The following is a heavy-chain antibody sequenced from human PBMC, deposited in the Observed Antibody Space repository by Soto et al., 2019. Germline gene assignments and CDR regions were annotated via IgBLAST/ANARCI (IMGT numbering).Heavy chain of an antibody. D-gene: IGHD3-10*01. V-gene: IGHV3-11*01. CDR2: ISSSGTID. CDR3: ARRTMGHCYYMDV. J-gene: IGHJ6*03. CDR1: GFTLSDYY. Sequence: QVQLVESGGGLVKPGGSLRLSCVASGFTLSDYYMSWIRQAPGKGLEWVSYISSSGTIDNYADSVKGRFTISRDNAKNSLFLKMNAVGAEDPAAYYCARRTMGHCYYMDVWGNGTTVTVSS.